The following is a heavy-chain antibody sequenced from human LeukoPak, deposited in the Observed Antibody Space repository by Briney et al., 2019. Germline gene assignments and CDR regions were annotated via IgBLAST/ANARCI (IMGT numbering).Heavy chain of an antibody. CDR2: IYYSGST. V-gene: IGHV4-59*01. J-gene: IGHJ3*02. CDR3: ARGVITIFGVVNPSAFDI. D-gene: IGHD3-3*01. Sequence: SETLSLTRTVSGGSISSYYWSWIRQPPGKGLEWIGYIYYSGSTNYNPSLKSRVTISVDTSKNQFSLKLSSVTAADTAVYYCARGVITIFGVVNPSAFDIWGQGTMVTVSS. CDR1: GGSISSYY.